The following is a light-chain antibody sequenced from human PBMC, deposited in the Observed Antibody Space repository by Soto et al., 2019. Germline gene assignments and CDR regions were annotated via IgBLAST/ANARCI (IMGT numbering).Light chain of an antibody. CDR3: QQSSRMPP. V-gene: IGKV1-39*01. CDR2: PAS. J-gene: IGKJ4*01. CDR1: QNINTY. Sequence: DIQLTQSPSSLSASVGDRVTITCRSSQNINTYLDWYQQRPGEPPKLLIYPASSLKSGVPSRFSVRASGTAFTITTNSPQPEDFGTYYCQQSSRMPPFGGGTKLDIK.